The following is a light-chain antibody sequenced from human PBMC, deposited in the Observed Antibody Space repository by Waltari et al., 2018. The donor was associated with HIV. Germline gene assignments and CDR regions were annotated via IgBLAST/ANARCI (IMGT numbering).Light chain of an antibody. Sequence: DIQMTQSPSSLSASVGDRVTITCQASQDISNYLNWYQQEPGEAPKLLIYDASNLETGVPSRFSGSGSGTDFTFTITSLQPEDIATYYCQQYDNLPLSFGGGTKVEIK. J-gene: IGKJ4*01. CDR3: QQYDNLPLS. CDR1: QDISNY. V-gene: IGKV1-33*01. CDR2: DAS.